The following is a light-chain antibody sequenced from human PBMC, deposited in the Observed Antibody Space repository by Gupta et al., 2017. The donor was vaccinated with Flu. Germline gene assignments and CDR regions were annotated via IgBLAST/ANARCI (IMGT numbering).Light chain of an antibody. J-gene: IGKJ2*01. CDR1: QSVNTN. V-gene: IGKV3-15*01. CDR2: GGS. Sequence: PVTLSVSPGESATLSCGASQSVNTNLAWYQQKPGQAPRLLIYGGSTRATGVPDRFSASGSGTELSLTISSLQSEDVAVYYCLQVHKWPYTFGQGTKVQI. CDR3: LQVHKWPYT.